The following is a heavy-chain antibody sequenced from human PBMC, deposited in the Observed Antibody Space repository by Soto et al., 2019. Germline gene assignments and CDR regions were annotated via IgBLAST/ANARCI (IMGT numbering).Heavy chain of an antibody. Sequence: SETLSLTCAVYGGSFGGYYWSWIRQPPGKGLEWIGEINHSGSTNYNPSLKSRVTISVDTSKNQFSLKLSSVTAADTAVYYCARGIVVVPAAIRYWGQGTLVTAPQ. CDR2: INHSGST. D-gene: IGHD2-2*01. V-gene: IGHV4-34*01. J-gene: IGHJ4*02. CDR1: GGSFGGYY. CDR3: ARGIVVVPAAIRY.